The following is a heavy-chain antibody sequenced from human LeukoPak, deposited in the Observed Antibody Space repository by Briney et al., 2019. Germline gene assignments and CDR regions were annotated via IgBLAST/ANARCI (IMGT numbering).Heavy chain of an antibody. CDR2: INPNSGGT. CDR3: ARALSPFDYYYGMDV. D-gene: IGHD3-16*01. Sequence: ASVKVSCKASGYTFTCYYMHWVRQAPGQGLEWMGWINPNSGGTNYAQKFQGWVTMTRHTSISTAYMELSRLRSDDTAVYYCARALSPFDYYYGMDVWGKGTTVTVSS. CDR1: GYTFTCYY. V-gene: IGHV1-2*04. J-gene: IGHJ6*04.